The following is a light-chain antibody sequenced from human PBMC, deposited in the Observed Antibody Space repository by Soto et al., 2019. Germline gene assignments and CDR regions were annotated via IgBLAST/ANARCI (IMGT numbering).Light chain of an antibody. CDR2: GAS. CDR3: QQYRNWPRT. Sequence: EIVLTQTPATLSVSPGERVTLSCRASQSVDINLAWYQQKPGQAPRLLIYGASTKATDMPGRFSGRGSGTEFNLTISSLQYEDFAVYYCQQYRNWPRTFGLGTKVDI. J-gene: IGKJ1*01. CDR1: QSVDIN. V-gene: IGKV3-15*01.